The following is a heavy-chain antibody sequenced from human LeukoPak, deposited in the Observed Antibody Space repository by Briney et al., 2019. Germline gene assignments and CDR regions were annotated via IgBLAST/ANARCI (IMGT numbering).Heavy chain of an antibody. J-gene: IGHJ6*03. CDR1: GFTFSDYY. CDR3: ARLEQYHRGHFYYYMDV. D-gene: IGHD2-2*01. CDR2: MTSSGTTI. Sequence: PGGSLRLSCAASGFTFSDYYMTWIRQAPGKGLEWVSYMTSSGTTIYYADSVRGRLTISRDNAKKSPYLQMNSLRAEDTAVYYCARLEQYHRGHFYYYMDVWGKGTTVTVSS. V-gene: IGHV3-11*01.